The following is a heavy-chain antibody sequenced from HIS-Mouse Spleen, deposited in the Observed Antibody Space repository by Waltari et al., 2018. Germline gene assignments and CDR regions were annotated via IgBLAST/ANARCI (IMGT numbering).Heavy chain of an antibody. CDR1: GGSFSGYY. Sequence: QVQLQQWGAGLLKPSETLSLTCAVYGGSFSGYYWSWIRQPPGKGLEWIGEINHSGSTNYNPSLKSRVTISVDTSKNQFSLKLSSVTAADTAVYYCARGHGSSWDYWGQGTLVTVSS. V-gene: IGHV4-34*01. CDR2: INHSGST. CDR3: ARGHGSSWDY. D-gene: IGHD6-13*01. J-gene: IGHJ4*02.